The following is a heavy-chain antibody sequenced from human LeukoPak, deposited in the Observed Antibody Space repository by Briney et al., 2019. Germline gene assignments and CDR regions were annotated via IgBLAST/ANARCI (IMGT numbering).Heavy chain of an antibody. Sequence: GGSLRLSCAASGFTFSSYGMHWVRQAPGKGLEWVAVIWYDESNKYYADSVKGRFTISRDNSKNTLYLQMNSLRAEDTAVYYCARDRQQLALGFDYWGQGTLVTVSS. CDR1: GFTFSSYG. D-gene: IGHD6-13*01. J-gene: IGHJ4*02. CDR2: IWYDESNK. CDR3: ARDRQQLALGFDY. V-gene: IGHV3-33*01.